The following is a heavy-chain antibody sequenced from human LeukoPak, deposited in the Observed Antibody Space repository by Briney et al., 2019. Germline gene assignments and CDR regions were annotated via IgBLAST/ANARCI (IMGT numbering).Heavy chain of an antibody. CDR2: INHSGST. CDR3: ARGPPLADSSGYYQTEYFQH. J-gene: IGHJ1*01. CDR1: GGSFSGYY. Sequence: PSETLSLTCAVYGGSFSGYYWSWIRQPPGKGLEWIGEINHSGSTNYNPSLKSRVTISVDTSKNQFSLKLSSVTAADTAVYYRARGPPLADSSGYYQTEYFQHWGQGTLVTVSS. D-gene: IGHD3-22*01. V-gene: IGHV4-34*01.